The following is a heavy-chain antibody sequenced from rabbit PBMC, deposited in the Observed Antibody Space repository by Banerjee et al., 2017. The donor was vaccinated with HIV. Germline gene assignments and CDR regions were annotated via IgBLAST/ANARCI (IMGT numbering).Heavy chain of an antibody. CDR1: GFSFSGSYY. J-gene: IGHJ4*01. Sequence: QSLEEYGGDLVKPEASLTLTCTASGFSFSGSYYMCWVRQAPGKGLEWVACIYVGGSRSTYYANWAKGRFNISKTSSTTVTLQMTSLTAADTATYFCARASVSSSGYYDYFNLWGQGTLVTVS. CDR2: IYVGGSRST. CDR3: ARASVSSSGYYDYFNL. V-gene: IGHV1S40*01. D-gene: IGHD1-1*01.